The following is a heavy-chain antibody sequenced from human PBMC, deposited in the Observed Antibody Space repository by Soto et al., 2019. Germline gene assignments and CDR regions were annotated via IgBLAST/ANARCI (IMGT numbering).Heavy chain of an antibody. CDR3: ARRYYGSGSYYIHDY. CDR1: GFTFSSYA. V-gene: IGHV3-30-3*01. Sequence: GGSLRLSCAASGFTFSSYAMHWVHQAPGKGLEWVAVISYDGSNKYYADSVKGRFTISRDNSKNTLYLQMNSLRAEDTAVYYCARRYYGSGSYYIHDYWGQGTLVTVSS. CDR2: ISYDGSNK. J-gene: IGHJ4*02. D-gene: IGHD3-10*01.